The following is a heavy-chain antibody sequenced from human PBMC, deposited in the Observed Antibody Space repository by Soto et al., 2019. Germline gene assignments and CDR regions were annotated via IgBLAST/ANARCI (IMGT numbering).Heavy chain of an antibody. J-gene: IGHJ6*02. Sequence: QVQVVQSGVEVRRPGSSVKVSCKASGDTFKNCVISWVRQAPGQGLEWMGGIIPLFGTTDFAQRFQGRLTITTDEATTTAYMELSRLRSEDTATYYCAAERGVGKVSVVWGQGTTVIVSS. CDR1: GDTFKNCV. CDR2: IIPLFGTT. D-gene: IGHD1-1*01. V-gene: IGHV1-69*01. CDR3: AAERGVGKVSVV.